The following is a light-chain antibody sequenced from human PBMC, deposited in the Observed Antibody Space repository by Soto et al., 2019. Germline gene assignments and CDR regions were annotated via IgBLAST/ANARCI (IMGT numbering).Light chain of an antibody. V-gene: IGKV1-9*01. Sequence: DIHLTQSPSSLSASVGDRVTITCRASQAITNNLAWYQQKPGSPPRLLIYEESTLHSVVPSRFSGRKVGTQFILTIDSLQPEDFATYYCQQYNSYPLTFGGGTKVDIK. CDR1: QAITNN. CDR3: QQYNSYPLT. CDR2: EES. J-gene: IGKJ4*01.